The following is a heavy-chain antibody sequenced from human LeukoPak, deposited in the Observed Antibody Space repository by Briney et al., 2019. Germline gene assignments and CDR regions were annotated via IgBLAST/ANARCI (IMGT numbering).Heavy chain of an antibody. Sequence: SETLSLTCTVSTGPITSTKWWSWVRPPPGKGLEWIGEISHTGSTNYNPSFNSRVTMSVDKSKNQFSLNLKSVTAADTALYYCASSSLVVVVTYGFDIWGRGTAVTVSS. CDR1: TGPITSTKW. CDR3: ASSSLVVVVTYGFDI. D-gene: IGHD2-21*01. CDR2: ISHTGST. J-gene: IGHJ3*02. V-gene: IGHV4-4*02.